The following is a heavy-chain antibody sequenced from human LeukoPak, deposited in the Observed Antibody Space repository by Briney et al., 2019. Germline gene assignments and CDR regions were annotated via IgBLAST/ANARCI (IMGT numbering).Heavy chain of an antibody. CDR2: IGPGGTNT. CDR1: GITFSTYT. CDR3: VRGDSRDF. V-gene: IGHV3-21*01. Sequence: GGSLRLSCVASGITFSTYTMNWVRQAPGKGLEWVSSIGPGGTNTHYADSVKGRFTISRDNAKNSLFLQMSSLRGDDAAVYYCVRGDSRDFWGQGTLVTVSS. J-gene: IGHJ4*02. D-gene: IGHD6-13*01.